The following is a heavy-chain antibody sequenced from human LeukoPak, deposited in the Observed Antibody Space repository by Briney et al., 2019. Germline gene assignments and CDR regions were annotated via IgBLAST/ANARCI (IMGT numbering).Heavy chain of an antibody. CDR3: ARRLPHSGYEWGAFDI. V-gene: IGHV1-18*01. CDR2: ISAYNGNT. CDR1: GYTFTSYG. D-gene: IGHD5-12*01. J-gene: IGHJ3*02. Sequence: PGASVKVSCKASGYTFTSYGISWVRQAPGQGLEWMGWISAYNGNTNYAQKLQGRVTMTTDTSTSTAYMELRSLRSDDTAVYYSARRLPHSGYEWGAFDIWGQGTMVTVSS.